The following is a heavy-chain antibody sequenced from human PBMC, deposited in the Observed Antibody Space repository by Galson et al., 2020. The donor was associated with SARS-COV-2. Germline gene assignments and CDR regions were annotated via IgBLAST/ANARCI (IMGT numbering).Heavy chain of an antibody. V-gene: IGHV3-30*18. Sequence: GGSLRLSCAASEFTTRSDHMTWARQTPGKGLEWVAIITYNESDTNYADSVKGRVTISRDNSKDTLYLQLNSLRLEATAMYFCAKVEVRWFKDALASWGRGARVYVS. J-gene: IGHJ4*02. CDR1: EFTTRSDH. D-gene: IGHD3-10*01. CDR3: AKVEVRWFKDALAS. CDR2: ITYNESDT.